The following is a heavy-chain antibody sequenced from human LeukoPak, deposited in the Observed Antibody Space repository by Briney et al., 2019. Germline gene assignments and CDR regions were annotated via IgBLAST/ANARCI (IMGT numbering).Heavy chain of an antibody. CDR2: ISSSSSYI. J-gene: IGHJ6*03. CDR1: GFTFSSYS. D-gene: IGHD2-2*01. Sequence: GGSLRLSCAASGFTFSSYSMNWVRQAPGKGLEWVSSISSSSSYIYYADSVKGRFTISRDNAKNSLFLQMNSLSAEDTAVYYCGRAGPVTKDHFIDVWGKGTTVTVSS. CDR3: GRAGPVTKDHFIDV. V-gene: IGHV3-21*01.